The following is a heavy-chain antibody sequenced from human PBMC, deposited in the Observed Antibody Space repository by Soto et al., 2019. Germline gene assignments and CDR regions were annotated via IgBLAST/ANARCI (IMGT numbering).Heavy chain of an antibody. V-gene: IGHV4-30-4*01. Sequence: PSETLSLTCTVSGDSLSSGDYYWSWIRQPPGKGPEWIGYIHYTGRTYYNTSLKSRITLSVDTSKNQFFMKLSSVTAADTAVYFFARAFGDPNDYDSSGYSLKDAFDMWGQGTMVT. CDR3: ARAFGDPNDYDSSGYSLKDAFDM. D-gene: IGHD3-22*01. CDR1: GDSLSSGDYY. J-gene: IGHJ3*02. CDR2: IHYTGRT.